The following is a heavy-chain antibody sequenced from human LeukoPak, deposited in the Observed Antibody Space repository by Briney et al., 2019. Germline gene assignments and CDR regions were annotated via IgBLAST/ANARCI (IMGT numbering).Heavy chain of an antibody. CDR3: AKGRGSPYYFDY. J-gene: IGHJ4*02. CDR2: ISGSGGST. D-gene: IGHD2-15*01. V-gene: IGHV3-23*01. CDR1: GFTFSSYA. Sequence: PGGSLRLSCAASGFTFSSYAMSWIRQAPGKGLEWVSAISGSGGSTYYADSVKGRFTISRDNSKNTLYLQMNSLRAEDTAVYYCAKGRGSPYYFDYWGQGTLVTVSS.